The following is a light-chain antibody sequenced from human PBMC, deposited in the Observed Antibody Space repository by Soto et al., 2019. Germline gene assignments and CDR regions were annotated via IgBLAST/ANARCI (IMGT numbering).Light chain of an antibody. J-gene: IGKJ1*01. Sequence: EIVMTQSPATLSVSLGERATLSCRASQSVSSNLAWYQQKPGQAPRLLIYGASTRDTGIPARFSGSGSGTGSTLTISSLQSEDFAVYYCQRHNYWPQWTFGPGTKVEIK. CDR1: QSVSSN. CDR3: QRHNYWPQWT. V-gene: IGKV3-15*01. CDR2: GAS.